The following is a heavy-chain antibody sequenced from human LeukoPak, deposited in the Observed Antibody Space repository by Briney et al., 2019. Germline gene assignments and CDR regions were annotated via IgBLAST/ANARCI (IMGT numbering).Heavy chain of an antibody. V-gene: IGHV3-30*18. CDR2: ISYDGSNK. J-gene: IGHJ3*02. D-gene: IGHD3-22*01. CDR1: GFTFSSYG. CDR3: AKDYYDSSGYYFDAFDI. Sequence: GRSPRLSCAASGFTFSSYGMHWVRQAPGKGLEWVAVISYDGSNKYYADSVKGRFTISRDNSKNTLYLQMNSLRAEDTAVYYCAKDYYDSSGYYFDAFDIWGQGTMVTVSS.